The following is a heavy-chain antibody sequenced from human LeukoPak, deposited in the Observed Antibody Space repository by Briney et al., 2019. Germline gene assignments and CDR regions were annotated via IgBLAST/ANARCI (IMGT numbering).Heavy chain of an antibody. CDR1: GGSFSGYY. V-gene: IGHV4-34*01. CDR3: ARGVRDYDILNY. Sequence: PSETLSLTCAVYGGSFSGYYWSWIRQPPGKGLEWIGEINHSGSTNYNPSLKSRVTLSADTSKNQFSLKLSSVTAANTAVYYCARGVRDYDILNYWGQGTLVTVSS. D-gene: IGHD3-9*01. J-gene: IGHJ4*02. CDR2: INHSGST.